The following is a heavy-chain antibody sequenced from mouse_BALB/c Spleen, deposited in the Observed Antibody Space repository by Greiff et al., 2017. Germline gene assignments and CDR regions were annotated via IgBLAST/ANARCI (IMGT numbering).Heavy chain of an antibody. Sequence: EVQRVESGGGLVKPGGSLKLSCAASGFTFSDYYMYWVRQTPEKRLEWVATISDGGSYTYYPYSVKGRFTISRDNAKNNLYLQMSSLKSEDTAMYYCARVLYDYYAMDYWGQGTSVTVSS. D-gene: IGHD1-3*01. CDR1: GFTFSDYY. V-gene: IGHV5-4*02. J-gene: IGHJ4*01. CDR2: ISDGGSYT. CDR3: ARVLYDYYAMDY.